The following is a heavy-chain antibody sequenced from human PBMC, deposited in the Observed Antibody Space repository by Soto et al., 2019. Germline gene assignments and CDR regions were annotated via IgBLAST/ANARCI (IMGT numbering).Heavy chain of an antibody. CDR2: ISSSGDTT. D-gene: IGHD2-21*02. Sequence: VQLVESGGGLVSPGGSLTLSCVGSGFRFSDHSMHWVRRAPGTGLQWLSYISSSGDTTHYADSVRGRFTVSRDNAKNSVFLRMDSLRDDDTPMYYCARLPKGSLVTAWGQGTLVTVSS. V-gene: IGHV3-48*02. CDR3: ARLPKGSLVTA. J-gene: IGHJ4*02. CDR1: GFRFSDHS.